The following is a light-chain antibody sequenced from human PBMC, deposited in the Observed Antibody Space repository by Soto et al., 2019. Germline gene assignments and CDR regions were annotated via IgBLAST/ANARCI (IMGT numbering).Light chain of an antibody. Sequence: EIVMTQSPATLSVSPGERVTLSCRASQSVSSNLAWYQQKPGQAPRLLIYGVSTRATGIPARFSGSGSGTDFTLTISSLEPEDFAVYYCQQRSNWPLTFGGGTKV. CDR3: QQRSNWPLT. V-gene: IGKV3-15*01. CDR1: QSVSSN. CDR2: GVS. J-gene: IGKJ4*01.